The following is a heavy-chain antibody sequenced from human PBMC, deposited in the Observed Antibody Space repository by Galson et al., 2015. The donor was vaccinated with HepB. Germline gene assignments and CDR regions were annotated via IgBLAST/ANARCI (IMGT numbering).Heavy chain of an antibody. CDR3: ARGALVVVVNATQNNWFDP. CDR1: GYTLSSYS. V-gene: IGHV1-18*01. CDR2: ISPYNRDT. D-gene: IGHD2-15*01. J-gene: IGHJ5*02. Sequence: SVKVSCKASGYTLSSYSITWVRQAPGQGLEWVGWISPYNRDTNYARKLQGRVTMTTDTSTNTAYMELRSLRSDDTAVYYCARGALVVVVNATQNNWFDPWGQGTPVTVSS.